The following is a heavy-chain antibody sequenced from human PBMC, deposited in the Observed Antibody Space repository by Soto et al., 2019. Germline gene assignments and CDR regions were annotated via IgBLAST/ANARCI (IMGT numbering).Heavy chain of an antibody. D-gene: IGHD3-22*01. CDR1: GYTFTSYG. V-gene: IGHV1-18*01. Sequence: ASVKVSCKASGYTFTSYGISWVRQAPGQGLEWMGWISAYNGNTNYAQKLQGRVTMTTDTSTSTAYMELRSLRSDDTAVYYCARAPYYYDSSGYYPALYWGQGTLVTVSS. CDR2: ISAYNGNT. CDR3: ARAPYYYDSSGYYPALY. J-gene: IGHJ4*02.